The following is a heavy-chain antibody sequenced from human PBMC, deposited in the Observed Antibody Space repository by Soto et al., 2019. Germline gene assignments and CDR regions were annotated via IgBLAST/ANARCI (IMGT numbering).Heavy chain of an antibody. J-gene: IGHJ3*02. Sequence: PGGSLRLSCAASGFTFSSYEMNWVRQAPGKGLEWVSYISSSGSTIYYADSVKGRFTISRDNAKNSLYLQMNSLRAEDTAVYYCARAAEGNWNEPGDAFDIWGQGTMVTVSS. CDR3: ARAAEGNWNEPGDAFDI. CDR1: GFTFSSYE. V-gene: IGHV3-48*03. CDR2: ISSSGSTI. D-gene: IGHD1-1*01.